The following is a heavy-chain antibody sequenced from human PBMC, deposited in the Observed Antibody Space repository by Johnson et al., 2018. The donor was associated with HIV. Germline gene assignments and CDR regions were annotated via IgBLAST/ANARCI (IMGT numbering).Heavy chain of an antibody. D-gene: IGHD3-10*01. CDR3: ARDPITMVRGVISDAFDI. V-gene: IGHV3-30-3*01. CDR2: ISYDGSNK. CDR1: GFTFSSYA. Sequence: QVQLVESGGGVVQPGRSLRLSCAASGFTFSSYAMHWVRQAPGKGLEWVAVISYDGSNKYYADSVKGRFTISRDNSKNTLYLQMNSLRAEDTAVYYCARDPITMVRGVISDAFDIWGQGTMVTVSS. J-gene: IGHJ3*02.